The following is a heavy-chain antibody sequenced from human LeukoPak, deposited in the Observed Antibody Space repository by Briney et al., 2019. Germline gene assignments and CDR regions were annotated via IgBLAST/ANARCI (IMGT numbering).Heavy chain of an antibody. CDR3: ARERDGYTHDAFDI. J-gene: IGHJ3*02. V-gene: IGHV3-48*01. D-gene: IGHD5-24*01. Sequence: GGSLRLSCAASGFTFSSYSMAWVRQAPGKWLEWVSYISIRSSTIYYADSVKGRFTISKDNAKNSLYVQMNSLRAEDTAVYYCARERDGYTHDAFDIWGQGTMVTVSS. CDR2: ISIRSSTI. CDR1: GFTFSSYS.